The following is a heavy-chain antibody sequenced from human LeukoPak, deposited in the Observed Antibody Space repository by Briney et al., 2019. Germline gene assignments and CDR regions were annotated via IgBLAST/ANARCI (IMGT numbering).Heavy chain of an antibody. V-gene: IGHV1-18*01. CDR2: ISAYNGYT. D-gene: IGHD4-17*01. CDR1: GYTFTSYG. J-gene: IGHJ5*02. CDR3: ARDRPRDDYGDYGVENWFDP. Sequence: GASVKVSCKASGYTFTSYGISWVRQAPGQGLEWMGWISAYNGYTNYAQKLQGRVTMTTDTSTSTAYMELRSLRSDDTAVYYCARDRPRDDYGDYGVENWFDPWGQGTLVTVSS.